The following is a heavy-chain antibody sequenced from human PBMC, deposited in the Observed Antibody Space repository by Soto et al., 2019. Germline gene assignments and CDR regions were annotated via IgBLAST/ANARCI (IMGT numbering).Heavy chain of an antibody. V-gene: IGHV1-46*01. CDR3: ATQRGFRSGYSFDY. Sequence: VSVKVSCKASGYTFTSYYMHWVRQAPGQGLEWTGIINPSGGSTSYAQKFQGRVTMTRDTSTSTAYMELSSLRSEDTAVYYCATQRGFRSGYSFDYWGQGTLVTVSS. CDR2: INPSGGST. D-gene: IGHD3-3*01. J-gene: IGHJ4*02. CDR1: GYTFTSYY.